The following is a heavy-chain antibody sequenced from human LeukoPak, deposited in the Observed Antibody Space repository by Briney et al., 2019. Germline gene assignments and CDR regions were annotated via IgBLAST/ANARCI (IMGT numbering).Heavy chain of an antibody. Sequence: QPGGSLRLSCAASGFTVSTNYISWVRQAPGKGLEWVSVIFSGGSTYYADSVKGRFSVSRDNSKNTLYLQMNSLRAEDTAVYYCAKENFRYCSSTSCSRTSTFDYWGQGTLVTVSS. CDR3: AKENFRYCSSTSCSRTSTFDY. CDR1: GFTVSTNY. CDR2: IFSGGST. V-gene: IGHV3-66*01. D-gene: IGHD2-2*01. J-gene: IGHJ4*02.